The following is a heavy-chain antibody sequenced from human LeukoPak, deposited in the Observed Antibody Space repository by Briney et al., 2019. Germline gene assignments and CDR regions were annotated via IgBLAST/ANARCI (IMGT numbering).Heavy chain of an antibody. CDR2: ISGSGGST. D-gene: IGHD3-22*01. Sequence: GGSLRLPCAASGFTFSSYSMNWVRQAPGPGLERVSAISGSGGSTYYADSVKGRFTISSDNSKNALYLQMNGLRADDTAVYYCGIRATSDYYVFWGQGRLVTVSS. J-gene: IGHJ4*02. CDR1: GFTFSSYS. CDR3: GIRATSDYYVF. V-gene: IGHV3-23*01.